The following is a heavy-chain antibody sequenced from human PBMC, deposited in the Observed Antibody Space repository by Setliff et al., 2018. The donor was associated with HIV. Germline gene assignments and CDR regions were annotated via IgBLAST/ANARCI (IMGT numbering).Heavy chain of an antibody. CDR1: GFSLSSNGEA. V-gene: IGHV2-5*02. J-gene: IGHJ4*02. Sequence: GSGPTLVNPTQALTLTCTFPGFSLSSNGEAVGWIRQPPGGALEWLAIIYWDDFEHFNPSLQNRLIITKDASKNQAVLTMTNMDPADTATYYCAHRVTDPVPYYDSSGYFDYWGQGTLVTVSS. D-gene: IGHD3-22*01. CDR3: AHRVTDPVPYYDSSGYFDY. CDR2: IYWDDFE.